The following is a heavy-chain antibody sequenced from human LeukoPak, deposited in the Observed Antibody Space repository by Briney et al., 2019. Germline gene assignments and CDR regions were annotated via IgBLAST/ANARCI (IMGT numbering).Heavy chain of an antibody. V-gene: IGHV3-9*01. CDR3: AKASSWYYFDY. CDR2: ISWNRGSI. J-gene: IGHJ4*02. Sequence: GGSLRLSCAASGFTFDDYAMHWVRQAPGKGLEWVSGISWNRGSIGYADSVKGRFTISRDNAKNSLYLQMNSLRAEDTALYYCAKASSWYYFDYWGQGTLVTVSS. CDR1: GFTFDDYA. D-gene: IGHD6-13*01.